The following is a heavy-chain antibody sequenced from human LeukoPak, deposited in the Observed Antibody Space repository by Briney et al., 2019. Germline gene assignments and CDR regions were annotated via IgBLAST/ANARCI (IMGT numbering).Heavy chain of an antibody. CDR2: ISGNGVNT. CDR3: ARKLYYYDSSGHALDY. CDR1: GLTFSSYA. J-gene: IGHJ4*02. Sequence: PGGSLRLYCAASGLTFSSYALSWFRQAPGEGLEWVSGISGNGVNTDYADPVKGRFTTSRDNSKNTLYLQMNSLRAEDTAVYYCARKLYYYDSSGHALDYWGQGTLVTVSS. V-gene: IGHV3-23*01. D-gene: IGHD3-22*01.